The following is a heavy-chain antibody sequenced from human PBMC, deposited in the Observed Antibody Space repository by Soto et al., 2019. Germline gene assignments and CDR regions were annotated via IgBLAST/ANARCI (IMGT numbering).Heavy chain of an antibody. CDR3: AKNGQPPYYYYVLAF. J-gene: IGHJ6*02. Sequence: GASVKVSCKASGYTFTRYGISWVRQAPGQGLEWMGWISGYNGDTNYAQKFQDRVSMTIDTSTGTAYMELRSLTSDDTAIYYCAKNGQPPYYYYVLAFWGQGTRVTVSS. D-gene: IGHD2-8*01. CDR1: GYTFTRYG. V-gene: IGHV1-18*01. CDR2: ISGYNGDT.